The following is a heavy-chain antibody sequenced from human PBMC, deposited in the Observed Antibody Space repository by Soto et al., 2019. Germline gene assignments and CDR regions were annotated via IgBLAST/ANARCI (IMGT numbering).Heavy chain of an antibody. D-gene: IGHD3-22*01. J-gene: IGHJ4*02. Sequence: QVQLVESGGGVVQPGRSLRLSCAASGFTFSSYAMHWVRQAPGKGLEGVAVISYDGSNKYYADSVKGRFTISRDNSKNTLYLQLHSLRAEDTAVYYCARDAKYYYDSSGYSYLFDYWGQGTLVTVSS. V-gene: IGHV3-30-3*01. CDR1: GFTFSSYA. CDR3: ARDAKYYYDSSGYSYLFDY. CDR2: ISYDGSNK.